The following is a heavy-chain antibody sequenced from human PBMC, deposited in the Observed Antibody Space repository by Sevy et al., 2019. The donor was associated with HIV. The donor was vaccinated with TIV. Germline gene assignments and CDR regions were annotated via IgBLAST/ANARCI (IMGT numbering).Heavy chain of an antibody. J-gene: IGHJ4*02. CDR3: ARDKGSTMVRGVIITLGYFDY. CDR1: GFTFSSYE. D-gene: IGHD3-10*01. CDR2: ISSSGSTI. Sequence: GGSLRLSCAASGFTFSSYEMNWVRQAPGKGLEWVSYISSSGSTIYYADSVKGRFTISRDNAKNSLYLQMNSLRAEDTAVYYCARDKGSTMVRGVIITLGYFDYSGQGTMVTVSS. V-gene: IGHV3-48*03.